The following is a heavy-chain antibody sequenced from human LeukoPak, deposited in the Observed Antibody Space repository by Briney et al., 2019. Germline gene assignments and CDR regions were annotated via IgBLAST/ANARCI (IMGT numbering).Heavy chain of an antibody. CDR1: GGSISSSSYY. J-gene: IGHJ4*02. V-gene: IGHV4-39*01. D-gene: IGHD6-13*01. CDR3: ARRGAAAGHVYSYY. CDR2: IYYSGST. Sequence: PSETLSLTCTVSGGSISSSSYYWGWIRQPPGKGLEWIGSIYYSGSTYYNPSLKSRVTISVDTSKNQFSLKLSSVTAADTAVYYCARRGAAAGHVYSYYWGQGTLVTVSS.